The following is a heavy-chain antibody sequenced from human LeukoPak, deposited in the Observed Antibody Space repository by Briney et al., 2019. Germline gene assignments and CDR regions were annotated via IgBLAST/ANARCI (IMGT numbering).Heavy chain of an antibody. V-gene: IGHV3-48*04. J-gene: IGHJ4*02. Sequence: GGSLRLSCAASGFTFSSYSMNWVRQAPGKGLEWVSYISSSSSTIYYADSVKGRFTISRDNAKNSLYLQMNSLRAEDTAVYFCARFAGAYGIRPDFDYWGQGTLVTVSS. CDR2: ISSSSSTI. CDR1: GFTFSSYS. D-gene: IGHD4-17*01. CDR3: ARFAGAYGIRPDFDY.